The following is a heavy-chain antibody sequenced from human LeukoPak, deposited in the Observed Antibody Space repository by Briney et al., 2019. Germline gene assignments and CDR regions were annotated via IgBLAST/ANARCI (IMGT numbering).Heavy chain of an antibody. J-gene: IGHJ4*02. V-gene: IGHV4-61*02. CDR3: ARATIAARRPFDY. CDR1: GGSISSGSYY. CDR2: IYTSGST. Sequence: SETLSLTCTVSGGSISSGSYYWSWIRQPAGKGLEWIGRIYTSGSTNYNPSLKSRVTISVDTSKNQFSLKLSSVTAADTAVYYCARATIAARRPFDYWGQGTLVIVSS. D-gene: IGHD6-6*01.